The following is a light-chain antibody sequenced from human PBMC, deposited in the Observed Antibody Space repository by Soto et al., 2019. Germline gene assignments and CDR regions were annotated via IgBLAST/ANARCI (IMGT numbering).Light chain of an antibody. J-gene: IGLJ3*02. CDR1: SSDIGAYNY. V-gene: IGLV2-14*01. CDR2: EGL. CDR3: SSYTSSTSWV. Sequence: QSALTQPASVSGSPRQSITISCTGTSSDIGAYNYISWYQQHPGKAPKLMIYEGLYRPSGVSNRFSGSKSGNTASLTISGLQVEDEADYYCSSYTSSTSWVFGGGTKLTVL.